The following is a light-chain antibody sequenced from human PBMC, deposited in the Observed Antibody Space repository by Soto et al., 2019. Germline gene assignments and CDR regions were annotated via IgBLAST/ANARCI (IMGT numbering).Light chain of an antibody. V-gene: IGKV3-11*01. CDR3: KPCNSCPWN. CDR2: EAS. Sequence: EVVLTQSPATLSLSPGERATLSCRASQSVSNSLAWYQQRPGQAPRLLIYEASKRATGIPASFSGSGSWTDFTLTITGLESEYLAVDYGKPCNSCPWNFGKGT. CDR1: QSVSNS. J-gene: IGKJ2*01.